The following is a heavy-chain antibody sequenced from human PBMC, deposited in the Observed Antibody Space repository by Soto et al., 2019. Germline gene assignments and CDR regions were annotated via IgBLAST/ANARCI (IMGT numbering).Heavy chain of an antibody. CDR1: GGSFSGYY. CDR2: INHTGGS. CDR3: AREVGYYSATRRNLYFDY. J-gene: IGHJ4*02. D-gene: IGHD2-2*01. V-gene: IGHV4-34*01. Sequence: XGTLSLTCAVSGGSFSGYYWSWVRQPPGKGLEWIGDINHTGGSNYNPSLKSRVMISVDTAKTQFSLNVTSVTAADTAVYYCAREVGYYSATRRNLYFDYWGPGTPVTVSS.